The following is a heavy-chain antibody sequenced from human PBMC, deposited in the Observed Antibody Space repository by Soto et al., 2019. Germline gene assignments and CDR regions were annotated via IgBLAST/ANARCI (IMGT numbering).Heavy chain of an antibody. CDR2: IIPILGIA. Sequence: GASVKVSCKASGSTFSSYTISWVRQAPGQGLEWMGRIIPILGIANYAQKFQGRVTITADKSTSTAYMELSSLRSEDTAVYYCARARSGTGVGYYYYYGMDVWGQGTTVTVSS. V-gene: IGHV1-69*02. CDR1: GSTFSSYT. D-gene: IGHD2-8*02. J-gene: IGHJ6*02. CDR3: ARARSGTGVGYYYYYGMDV.